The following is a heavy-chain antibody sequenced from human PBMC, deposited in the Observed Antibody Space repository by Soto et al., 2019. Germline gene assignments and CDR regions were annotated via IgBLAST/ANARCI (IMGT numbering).Heavy chain of an antibody. D-gene: IGHD3-9*01. J-gene: IGHJ4*02. CDR2: IVPIFGTP. CDR3: AIVDNMYFALLAGYYYFDY. V-gene: IGHV1-69*12. Sequence: QVQLVQSGAEVKKPGSSVKVSCKASGGTFANYGVSWVRQAPGQGLAWMGGIVPIFGTPNYAQKFQDRLTITAAESSRTTYMELSSLRCYETAIYYCAIVDNMYFALLAGYYYFDYWGQGTLVSVSS. CDR1: GGTFANYG.